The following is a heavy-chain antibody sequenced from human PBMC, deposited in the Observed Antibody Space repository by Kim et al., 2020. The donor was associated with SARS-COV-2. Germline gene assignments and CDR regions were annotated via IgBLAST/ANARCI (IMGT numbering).Heavy chain of an antibody. V-gene: IGHV4-34*01. CDR2: INHSGST. D-gene: IGHD5-12*01. Sequence: SETLSLTCAVYGGSFSGYYWSWIRQPPGKGLEWIGEINHSGSTNYNPSLKSRVTISVDTSKNQFSLKLSSVTAADTAVYYCARGLYDYTKRNYFDYWGQGTLVTVSS. CDR3: ARGLYDYTKRNYFDY. J-gene: IGHJ4*02. CDR1: GGSFSGYY.